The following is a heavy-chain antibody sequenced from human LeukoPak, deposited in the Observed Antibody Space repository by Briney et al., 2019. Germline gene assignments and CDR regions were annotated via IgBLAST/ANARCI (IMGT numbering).Heavy chain of an antibody. D-gene: IGHD2-8*02. V-gene: IGHV4-30-4*01. CDR2: IFFTGST. J-gene: IGHJ4*02. CDR3: ARGDYTVLADSPFDL. Sequence: KASETLSLTCSVSGDAITSGDDYWNWIRQSPGKGLQWIGYIFFTGSTYYNPSLGSRFTISLDAPKNQFSLRLNSVTAADTAVYYCARGDYTVLADSPFDLWGRGTLVTVSS. CDR1: GDAITSGDDY.